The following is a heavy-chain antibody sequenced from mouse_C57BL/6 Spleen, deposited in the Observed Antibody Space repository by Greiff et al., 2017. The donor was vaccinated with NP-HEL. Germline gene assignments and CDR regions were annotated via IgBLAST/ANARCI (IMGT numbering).Heavy chain of an antibody. CDR3: ARAVGYSNHYFDY. Sequence: EVKLQESGPGLVKPSQSLSLTCSVTGYSITSGYYWNWIRQFPGNKLEWMGYISYDGSNNYNPSLKNRISITRDTSKNQFFLKLNSVTTEDTATYYCARAVGYSNHYFDYWGQGTTLTVSS. J-gene: IGHJ2*01. CDR1: GYSITSGYY. V-gene: IGHV3-6*01. D-gene: IGHD2-5*01. CDR2: ISYDGSN.